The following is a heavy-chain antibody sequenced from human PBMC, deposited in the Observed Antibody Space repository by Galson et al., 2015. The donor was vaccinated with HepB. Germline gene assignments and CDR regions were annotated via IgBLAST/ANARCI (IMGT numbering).Heavy chain of an antibody. CDR2: ISAYNGNT. J-gene: IGHJ5*02. D-gene: IGHD6-19*01. Sequence: SVKVSCKASGYTFTSYGISWVRQAPGQGLEWMGWISAYNGNTNYAQKLQGRVTMTTDTSTSTAYMELRSLRSDDTAVYYCARVVVGTRAPLDYSSGHDSPGWFDPWGQGTLVTVSS. CDR3: ARVVVGTRAPLDYSSGHDSPGWFDP. V-gene: IGHV1-18*01. CDR1: GYTFTSYG.